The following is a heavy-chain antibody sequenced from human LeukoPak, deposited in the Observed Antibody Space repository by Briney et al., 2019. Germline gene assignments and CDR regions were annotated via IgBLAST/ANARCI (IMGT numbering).Heavy chain of an antibody. J-gene: IGHJ1*01. CDR2: IRYDGSNK. Sequence: GGSLRLSCAASGFTFSNYGMHWVRQAPGKGLEWVAFIRYDGSNKYYADSVKGRFTISRDNSKNTLYLQMNSLRAEDTAVYYCAKDLGDLQYFQHWGQGTLVTVSS. CDR1: GFTFSNYG. D-gene: IGHD3-3*01. CDR3: AKDLGDLQYFQH. V-gene: IGHV3-30*02.